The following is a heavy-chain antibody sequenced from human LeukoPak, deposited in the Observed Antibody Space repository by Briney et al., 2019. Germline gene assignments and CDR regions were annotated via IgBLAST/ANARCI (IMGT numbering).Heavy chain of an antibody. CDR3: ARVGLGSGSSTGNYYYMDV. D-gene: IGHD3-10*01. CDR2: IYYSGSD. J-gene: IGHJ6*03. V-gene: IGHV4-59*01. CDR1: GGSISIYY. Sequence: ETLSLTCTVSGGSISIYYWSWIRQPPGKGLEWIGYIYYSGSDKYNPSLKNRITMSRDTSTNQVSLKLSSVTAADTAVYYCARVGLGSGSSTGNYYYMDVWGKGTTVTVSS.